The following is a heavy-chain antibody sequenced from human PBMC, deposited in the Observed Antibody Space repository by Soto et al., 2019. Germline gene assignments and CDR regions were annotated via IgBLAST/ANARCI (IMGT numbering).Heavy chain of an antibody. CDR3: AKSRGYNFGMDV. V-gene: IGHV1-69*12. Sequence: QVQLVQSGAEVKKPGSSVKVSCKASGGTFSSYAISWVRQAPGQGLEWMGGIIPIFETSNYAQKFQGRVTVTADESTSTAYMELSSLRSEDTAVYYCAKSRGYNFGMDVWGQGTTVTVSS. CDR2: IIPIFETS. D-gene: IGHD5-12*01. J-gene: IGHJ6*02. CDR1: GGTFSSYA.